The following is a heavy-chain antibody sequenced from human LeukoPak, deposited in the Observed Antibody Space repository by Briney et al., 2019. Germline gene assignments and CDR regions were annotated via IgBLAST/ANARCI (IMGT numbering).Heavy chain of an antibody. J-gene: IGHJ5*02. CDR3: ARGSAQRYSVLVGWFDP. V-gene: IGHV4-39*07. CDR2: IYYSGST. D-gene: IGHD6-13*01. Sequence: KSSQTLSLTCTVSGGSISSSSYYWGWIRQPPGKGLEWIVSIYYSGSTYYNPSLKSRVTISVDTSKNQFSLKLSSVTAADTAVYYCARGSAQRYSVLVGWFDPWGQGTLVTVSS. CDR1: GGSISSSSYY.